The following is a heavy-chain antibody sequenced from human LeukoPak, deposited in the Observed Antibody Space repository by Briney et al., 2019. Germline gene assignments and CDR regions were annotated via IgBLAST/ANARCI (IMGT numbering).Heavy chain of an antibody. D-gene: IGHD5-18*01. J-gene: IGHJ4*02. Sequence: SETLSLTCAVYGGSFSGYYWSWIRQPPGKGLEWIGEINHSGGTNYNPSLKSRVTISVDTSKNQFSLKLSSVTAADTAVYYCARLDTAMVIDYWGQGTLVTVSS. CDR2: INHSGGT. CDR1: GGSFSGYY. V-gene: IGHV4-34*01. CDR3: ARLDTAMVIDY.